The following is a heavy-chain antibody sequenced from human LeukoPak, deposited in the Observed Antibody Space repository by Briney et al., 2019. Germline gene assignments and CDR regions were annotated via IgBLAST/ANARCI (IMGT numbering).Heavy chain of an antibody. J-gene: IGHJ5*02. D-gene: IGHD3-3*01. Sequence: PGGSLRLSCAASGFTFSDYYMSWIRQAPGKGLEWVSYISSSGSTIYYADSVKGRFTISRDNAKNSLYLQMNSLRAEDTAVYYCARAPFFGVVNLPAPFDPWGQGTLVTVSS. CDR3: ARAPFFGVVNLPAPFDP. V-gene: IGHV3-11*01. CDR1: GFTFSDYY. CDR2: ISSSGSTI.